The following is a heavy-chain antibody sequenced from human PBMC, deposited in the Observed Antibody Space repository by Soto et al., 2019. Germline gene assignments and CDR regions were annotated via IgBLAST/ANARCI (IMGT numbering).Heavy chain of an antibody. CDR3: ARDKITGRFDY. D-gene: IGHD2-8*02. V-gene: IGHV4-34*01. CDR1: GGSFSGYY. CDR2: INHSGST. J-gene: IGHJ4*02. Sequence: SETLSLTCAVYGGSFSGYYWSWIRQPPGKGLEWIGEINHSGSTNYNPSLKSRVTISVGTSKNQFSLKLSSVTAADTAVYYCARDKITGRFDYWGQGTLVTVSS.